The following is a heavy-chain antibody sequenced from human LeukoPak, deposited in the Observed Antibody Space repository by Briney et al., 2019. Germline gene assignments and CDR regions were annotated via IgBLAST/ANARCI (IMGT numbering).Heavy chain of an antibody. Sequence: SETLSLTCTVSGGSISSYYWSWIRQSPGKGLQWIGYIFYSGSTNYNPSLKGRVTISVDTSKNQFSLNLTSVTAADTALYYCARGPTRYYFDYWGQGTLVTVSS. CDR2: IFYSGST. V-gene: IGHV4-59*01. CDR1: GGSISSYY. D-gene: IGHD1-1*01. J-gene: IGHJ4*02. CDR3: ARGPTRYYFDY.